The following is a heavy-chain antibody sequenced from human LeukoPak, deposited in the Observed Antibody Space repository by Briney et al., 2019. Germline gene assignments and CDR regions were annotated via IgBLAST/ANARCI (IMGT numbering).Heavy chain of an antibody. V-gene: IGHV4-4*07. CDR2: IYTSGST. CDR3: ARSSVVGATDYFDY. D-gene: IGHD1-26*01. J-gene: IGHJ4*02. CDR1: GVSISSYY. Sequence: SETLSLTCTVSGVSISSYYWSWIRQPAGKGLEWIGRIYTSGSTNYNPSLKSRVTMSVDTSKNQFSLNLSSVTAADTALYYCARSSVVGATDYFDYWGQGTLVTVSS.